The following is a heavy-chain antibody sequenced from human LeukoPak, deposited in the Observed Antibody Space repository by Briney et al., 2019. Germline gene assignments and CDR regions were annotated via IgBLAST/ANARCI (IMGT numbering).Heavy chain of an antibody. CDR1: GGSISSYY. J-gene: IGHJ4*02. CDR3: ARGPVVPAAIPTTLFDY. V-gene: IGHV4-4*07. D-gene: IGHD2-2*01. Sequence: SETLSLTCTVSGGSISSYYWSWIRQPAGKGLEWLGRIYTSGSTNYNPSLKSRVTMSVDTSKNQFSLKLSSVTAADTAVYYCARGPVVPAAIPTTLFDYWGQGTLVTVSS. CDR2: IYTSGST.